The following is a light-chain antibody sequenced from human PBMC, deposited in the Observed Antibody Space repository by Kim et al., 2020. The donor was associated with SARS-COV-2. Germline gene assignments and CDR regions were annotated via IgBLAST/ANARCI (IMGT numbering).Light chain of an antibody. CDR2: RGN. J-gene: IGLJ3*02. CDR3: SAWDSSLSAWV. CDR1: SNNVGDQG. Sequence: QTATRTCPGDSNNVGDQGAAWLQQHQGHPPKLLSYRGNSRPSGISERFSASRSGNTDSLTITGLQPEDEADYYCSAWDSSLSAWVFGGGTKLTVL. V-gene: IGLV10-54*04.